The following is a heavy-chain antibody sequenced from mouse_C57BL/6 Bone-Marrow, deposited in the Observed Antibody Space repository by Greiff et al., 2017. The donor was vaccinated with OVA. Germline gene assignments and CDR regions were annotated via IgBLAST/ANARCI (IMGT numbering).Heavy chain of an antibody. J-gene: IGHJ3*01. CDR3: VRQGGSPFAY. Sequence: EVKLVESGGGLVQPKGSLKLSCAASGFSFNTYAMNWVRQAPGKGLEWVARIRSKSNNYATYYADSVKDRFTISRDDSESMLYLQMNNLKTEDTARYYCVRQGGSPFAYWGQGTLVTVSA. CDR1: GFSFNTYA. V-gene: IGHV10-1*01. CDR2: IRSKSNNYAT. D-gene: IGHD6-1*01.